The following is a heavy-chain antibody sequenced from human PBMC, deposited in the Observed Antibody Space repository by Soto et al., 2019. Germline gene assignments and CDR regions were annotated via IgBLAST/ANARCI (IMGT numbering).Heavy chain of an antibody. D-gene: IGHD3-22*01. CDR3: ARTYYYDSSGYYPPSY. CDR1: GYTFTIYG. CDR2: ISAYNGNT. J-gene: IGHJ4*02. V-gene: IGHV1-18*01. Sequence: ASVKVSCQASGYTFTIYGISWVRQANGQGLEWMGWISAYNGNTNYAQKLQGRVTMTTDTSTSTAYMELRSLRSDDTAVYYCARTYYYDSSGYYPPSYGGQGTLVTVSS.